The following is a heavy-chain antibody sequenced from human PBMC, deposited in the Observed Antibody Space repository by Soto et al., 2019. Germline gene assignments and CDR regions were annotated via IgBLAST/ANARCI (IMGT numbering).Heavy chain of an antibody. CDR1: GFTFSTYA. J-gene: IGHJ3*02. D-gene: IGHD3-10*01. CDR3: AKRPTSTGFGDPFDI. CDR2: ISSSGGNT. V-gene: IGHV3-23*01. Sequence: EVQLLESGGDLVQPGGSLRLSCAASGFTFSTYAMSWVRQAPGKGLEWVSTISSSGGNTYYTDSVKGRFTISRYNSKNTLYLQMNSLRAEDTAIYYCAKRPTSTGFGDPFDIWGQGTMVTVSS.